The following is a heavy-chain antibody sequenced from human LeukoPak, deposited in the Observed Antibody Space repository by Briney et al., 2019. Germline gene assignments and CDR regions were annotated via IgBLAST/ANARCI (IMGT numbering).Heavy chain of an antibody. J-gene: IGHJ5*02. CDR2: ISPNGIT. D-gene: IGHD3-3*01. CDR1: GYAINIDYS. CDR3: ARRIFGVVIRSAGWFDP. Sequence: SETLSLTCFVSGYAINIDYSWGWIRQSPGKGLEWIGAISPNGITYYNPSLRGRVTISEDTSKNQFSLKLRSMTATDTAMYYCARRIFGVVIRSAGWFDPWGQGTLVTVSS. V-gene: IGHV4-38-2*01.